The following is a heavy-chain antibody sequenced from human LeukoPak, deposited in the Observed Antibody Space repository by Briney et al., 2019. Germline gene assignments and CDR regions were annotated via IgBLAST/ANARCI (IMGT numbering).Heavy chain of an antibody. V-gene: IGHV4-39*07. CDR1: GGSISSSYYY. J-gene: IGHJ4*02. Sequence: SETLSLTCTVSGGSISSSYYYWGWIRQPPGKGLEWIGEIYHSGSTNYNPSLKSRVTISVDKSKNQFSLKLSSVTAADTAVYYCARASGYSGSPHWGQGTLVTVSS. CDR2: IYHSGST. D-gene: IGHD1-26*01. CDR3: ARASGYSGSPH.